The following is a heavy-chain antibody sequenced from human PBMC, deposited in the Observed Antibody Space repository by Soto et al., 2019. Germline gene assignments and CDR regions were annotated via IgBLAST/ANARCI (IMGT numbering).Heavy chain of an antibody. J-gene: IGHJ6*02. CDR2: ISAYNGNT. CDR1: GYTFTSYG. V-gene: IGHV1-18*01. CDR3: ARGLGITMVRGVDYYYDGMDV. D-gene: IGHD3-10*01. Sequence: QVQLVQSGAEVKKPGASVKVSCKASGYTFTSYGISWVRQAPGQGLEWMGWISAYNGNTNYAQKLQGRVTMTTDTSTSTAYMELRSLRSDDTAVYYCARGLGITMVRGVDYYYDGMDVWGQGTTVTVSS.